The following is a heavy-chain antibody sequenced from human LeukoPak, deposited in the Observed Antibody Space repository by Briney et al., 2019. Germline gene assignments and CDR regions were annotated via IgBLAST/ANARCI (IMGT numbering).Heavy chain of an antibody. CDR2: INWNGGST. Sequence: GGSLRLSCAASGFTFDDYGMSWVRQAPGKGLEWVSGINWNGGSTGYADSVKGRFTISRDNAKNSLYLQMNSLRAEDAALYYCARVAPYCSGGSCGYLYYYYYYYMDVWGQGTLVTVSS. CDR3: ARVAPYCSGGSCGYLYYYYYYYMDV. V-gene: IGHV3-20*04. D-gene: IGHD2-15*01. CDR1: GFTFDDYG. J-gene: IGHJ6*03.